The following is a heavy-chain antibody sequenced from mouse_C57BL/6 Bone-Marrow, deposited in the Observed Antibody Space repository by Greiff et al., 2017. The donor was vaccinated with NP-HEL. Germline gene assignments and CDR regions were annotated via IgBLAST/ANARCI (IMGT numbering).Heavy chain of an antibody. CDR1: GYTFTSYW. CDR3: ARRLNYAMDY. V-gene: IGHV1-64*01. Sequence: QVQLQQSGAELVKPGASVKLSCKASGYTFTSYWMHWVKQRPGQGLEWIGMIHPNSGSTNYNEKFKSKATLTVDKSSNTAYMQLSSLTSEDSAVYYCARRLNYAMDYWGQGTSVTVSS. D-gene: IGHD1-3*01. J-gene: IGHJ4*01. CDR2: IHPNSGST.